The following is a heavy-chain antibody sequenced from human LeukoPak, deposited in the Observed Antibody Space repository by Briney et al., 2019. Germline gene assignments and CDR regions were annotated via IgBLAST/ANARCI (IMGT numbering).Heavy chain of an antibody. CDR2: IKQDGSET. D-gene: IGHD3-22*01. Sequence: GGSLRLSCAASGFMLSNYWMSWVRQAPGQGLEWVANIKQDGSETHYGDSVKGRFTISRDNAKKSLYLQMNSLRGEDTALYYCAKTMYNSSGYHHYGGAFWGQGTLVTVSS. CDR3: AKTMYNSSGYHHYGGAF. J-gene: IGHJ4*02. CDR1: GFMLSNYW. V-gene: IGHV3-7*01.